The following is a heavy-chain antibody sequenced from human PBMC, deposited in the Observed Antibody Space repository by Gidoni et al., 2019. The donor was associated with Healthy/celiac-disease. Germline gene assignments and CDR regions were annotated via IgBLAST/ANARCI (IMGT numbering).Heavy chain of an antibody. Sequence: QVQLQESGPGLVKPSQTLSPTCTVSGGSTSSGGYYWSWLRQHQGKGLEWIGYIYYSGSTYYNPSLKSRVTISVDTSKNQFSLKLSSVTAADTAVYYCARTFTGATVRYFDLWGRGTLVTVSS. J-gene: IGHJ2*01. V-gene: IGHV4-31*03. CDR2: IYYSGST. D-gene: IGHD1-26*01. CDR1: GGSTSSGGYY. CDR3: ARTFTGATVRYFDL.